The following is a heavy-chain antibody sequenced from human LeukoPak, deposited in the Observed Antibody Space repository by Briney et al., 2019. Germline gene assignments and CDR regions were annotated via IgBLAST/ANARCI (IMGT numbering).Heavy chain of an antibody. V-gene: IGHV5-51*01. D-gene: IGHD2-2*02. Sequence: GESLKISCRGVAYSSISNWIACLRQMPGKGLEWMGIIYPGDSDTRYSPSFQGQVTISADKSFSTAYLQWSSLKASDTAIYYCSAPVTPYTTYLVSFDPWGQGSLVTVSS. CDR1: AYSSISNW. CDR2: IYPGDSDT. CDR3: SAPVTPYTTYLVSFDP. J-gene: IGHJ5*02.